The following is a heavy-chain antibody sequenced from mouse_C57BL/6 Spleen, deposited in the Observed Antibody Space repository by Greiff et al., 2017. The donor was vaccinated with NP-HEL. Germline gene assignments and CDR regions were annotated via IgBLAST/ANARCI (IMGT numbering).Heavy chain of an antibody. CDR2: INPGSGGT. CDR3: ARANYGSPVDY. D-gene: IGHD1-1*01. V-gene: IGHV1-54*01. CDR1: GYAFTNYL. Sequence: VQRVESGAELVRPGTSVKVSCKASGYAFTNYLIEWVKQRPGQGLEWIGVINPGSGGTNYNEKFKGKATLTADKSSSTAYMQLSSLTSEDSAVYFCARANYGSPVDYWGQGTTLTVSS. J-gene: IGHJ2*01.